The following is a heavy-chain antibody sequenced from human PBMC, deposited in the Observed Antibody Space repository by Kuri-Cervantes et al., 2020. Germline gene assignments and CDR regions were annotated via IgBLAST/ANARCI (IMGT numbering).Heavy chain of an antibody. J-gene: IGHJ6*02. Sequence: ETLSLTCAVSGYSISSGYYWGWIRQPPGKGLEWVSAISGSGGSTYYADSVKGRFTISRDNSKNTLYLQMNSLRAEDTAVYYCARDSRLSYSGNDYFSRNGMDVWGQGTTVTVSS. V-gene: IGHV3-23*01. CDR3: ARDSRLSYSGNDYFSRNGMDV. CDR1: GYSISSGYY. CDR2: ISGSGGST. D-gene: IGHD5-12*01.